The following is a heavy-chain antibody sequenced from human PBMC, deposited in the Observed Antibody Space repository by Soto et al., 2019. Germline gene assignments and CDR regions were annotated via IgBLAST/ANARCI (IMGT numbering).Heavy chain of an antibody. CDR3: ARDLSITMIVVARNSYFDY. Sequence: GGSLRLSCAASGFTFSSYGMHWVRQAPGKGLEWVAVIWYDGSNKYYADSVKGRFTISRDNSKNTPYLQMNSLRAEDTAVYYCARDLSITMIVVARNSYFDYWGQGTLVTVSS. D-gene: IGHD3-22*01. V-gene: IGHV3-33*01. J-gene: IGHJ4*02. CDR2: IWYDGSNK. CDR1: GFTFSSYG.